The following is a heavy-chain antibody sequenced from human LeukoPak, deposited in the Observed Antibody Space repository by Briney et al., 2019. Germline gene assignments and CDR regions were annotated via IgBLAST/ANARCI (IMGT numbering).Heavy chain of an antibody. V-gene: IGHV1-46*01. CDR2: INPSGGST. CDR3: ARSVQLIRRSDFWSGVLY. CDR1: GYTFTSYY. Sequence: ASVKVSCKASGYTFTSYYMHWVRQAPGQGLEWMGIINPSGGSTSYAQKFQGRVTMTRDTSTSTVYMELSSLRSEDTAVYYCARSVQLIRRSDFWSGVLYWGRGTLVTVSS. D-gene: IGHD3-3*01. J-gene: IGHJ4*02.